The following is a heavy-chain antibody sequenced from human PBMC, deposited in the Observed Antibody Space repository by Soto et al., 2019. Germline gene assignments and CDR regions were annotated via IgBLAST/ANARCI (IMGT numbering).Heavy chain of an antibody. CDR1: GGSSGSISSHY. D-gene: IGHD2-2*01. CDR3: ARDSRAMRIFDL. V-gene: IGHV4-59*11. Sequence: QVQLQESGPGLVKPSETLSLTCTVSGGSSGSISSHYWNWIRQSPGKGLEWIGDINNSGSTTYNPSLNSRLNLSVDTSKNQFSLKLPSVTAADTAVYFCARDSRAMRIFDLWGRGTLVTVSS. CDR2: INNSGST. J-gene: IGHJ2*01.